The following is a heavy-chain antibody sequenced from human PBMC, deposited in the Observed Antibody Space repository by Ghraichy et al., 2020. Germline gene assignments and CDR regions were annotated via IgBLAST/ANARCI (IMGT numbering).Heavy chain of an antibody. CDR2: IYYSGIT. V-gene: IGHV4-39*01. Sequence: SQTLSLTCTVSGGSISSSSYYWGWIRQPPGKGLEWIGSIYYSGITYYNPSLKSRVTISVDTSKNQFSLKLSSVTAADTAVYYCARLPAAADYYFDYWGQGTLVTVSS. CDR3: ARLPAAADYYFDY. J-gene: IGHJ4*02. D-gene: IGHD6-13*01. CDR1: GGSISSSSYY.